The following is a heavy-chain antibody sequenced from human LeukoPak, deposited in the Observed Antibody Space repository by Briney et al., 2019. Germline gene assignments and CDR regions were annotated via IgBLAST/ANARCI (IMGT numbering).Heavy chain of an antibody. CDR1: GFTFSSYG. CDR3: AKDIAVADPYYYYGMDV. CDR2: XSYDGSNK. Sequence: GRSLRLSCAASGFTFSSYGMHWVRQAPGKGXXXXXXXSYDGSNKYYADSVKGRFTISRDNAKNSLYLQMNSLRAEDTALYYCAKDIAVADPYYYYGMDVWGQGTTVTVSS. J-gene: IGHJ6*02. V-gene: IGHV3-30*18. D-gene: IGHD6-19*01.